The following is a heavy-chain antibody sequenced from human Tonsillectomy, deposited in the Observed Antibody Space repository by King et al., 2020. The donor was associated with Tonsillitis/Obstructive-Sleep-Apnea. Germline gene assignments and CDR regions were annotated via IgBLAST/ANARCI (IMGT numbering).Heavy chain of an antibody. Sequence: VQLVESGGGVVQPGRSLRLSCAASGFSFSSHGMHWVRQAPGKGLEWVAVIRYDGSNQYYADSVKGRFTISRDNSKSTLYLQMNSLRAEDTAVYDCTRDEYWNDPFYHFDFWGQGTLVTVPS. J-gene: IGHJ4*02. V-gene: IGHV3-33*01. CDR3: TRDEYWNDPFYHFDF. D-gene: IGHD1-1*01. CDR1: GFSFSSHG. CDR2: IRYDGSNQ.